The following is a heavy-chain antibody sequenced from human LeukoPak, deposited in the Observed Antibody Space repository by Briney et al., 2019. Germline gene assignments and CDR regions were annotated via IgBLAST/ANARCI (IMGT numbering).Heavy chain of an antibody. Sequence: SETLSLTCTVSGDSISIYYWSWIRQPPGKGLEWVGYIYYSGSTNYNPSLKSRVTISVDTSKNQFSLKLSSVTAADTAVYYCAKAPAYCSSTSCYEGDWYFDLWGRGTLVTVSS. J-gene: IGHJ2*01. CDR3: AKAPAYCSSTSCYEGDWYFDL. D-gene: IGHD2-2*01. CDR1: GDSISIYY. CDR2: IYYSGST. V-gene: IGHV4-59*01.